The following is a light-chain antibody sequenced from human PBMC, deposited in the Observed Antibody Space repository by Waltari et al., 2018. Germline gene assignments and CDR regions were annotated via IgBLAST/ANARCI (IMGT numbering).Light chain of an antibody. V-gene: IGKV3-15*01. CDR1: PGVRGF. J-gene: IGKJ4*01. Sequence: ETVLTQSLVTLSVSPGERVALSCRASPGVRGFLAWYQQNPGQAPRLLVYDISTRSTGIPARFSGSGSETEFTLTISGLQSEDFAVYYCQQYGSWPLTFGGGTKVDLK. CDR3: QQYGSWPLT. CDR2: DIS.